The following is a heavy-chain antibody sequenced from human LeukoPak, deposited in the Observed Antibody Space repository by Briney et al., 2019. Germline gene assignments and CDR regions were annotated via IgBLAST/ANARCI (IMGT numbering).Heavy chain of an antibody. V-gene: IGHV3-30-3*01. CDR1: ESTFSDYA. Sequence: GGSLRLSCAASESTFSDYAMHWFRQAPGKGLEWVAVISFDGNTIHYADSVKGRFTISRDDSKKTLYLQMNSLRGEDTAMYYCARSGGLPKFDCWGQGTLVAVPS. J-gene: IGHJ4*02. CDR3: ARSGGLPKFDC. CDR2: ISFDGNTI.